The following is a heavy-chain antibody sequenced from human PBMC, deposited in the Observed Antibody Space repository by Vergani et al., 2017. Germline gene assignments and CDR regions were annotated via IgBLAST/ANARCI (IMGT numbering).Heavy chain of an antibody. Sequence: QVKLEESGGGVVQPGRSLRLCCAASGFSFGNYAMHWVRQAPGKGLEWVGVISYDGTEKKYADSVNGRFTISRDNSKKMMSLQMTSLRVEDTAVYYCARGGKGIIMAVPSTHLWGQGTQVSVS. CDR3: ARGGKGIIMAVPSTHL. V-gene: IGHV3-30-3*01. D-gene: IGHD3-10*01. J-gene: IGHJ4*02. CDR2: ISYDGTEK. CDR1: GFSFGNYA.